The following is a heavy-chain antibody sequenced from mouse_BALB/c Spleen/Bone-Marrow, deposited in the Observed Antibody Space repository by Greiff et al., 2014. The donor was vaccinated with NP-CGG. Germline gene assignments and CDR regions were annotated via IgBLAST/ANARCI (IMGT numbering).Heavy chain of an antibody. V-gene: IGHV14-3*02. CDR1: GFNIKDTY. Sequence: VQLQQSGAELVKPGASVKLSCTASGFNIKDTYMHWVKQRPEQGLEWIGRIDPANGNTKYDPKFQGKATITADTSSNTAYLQLSSLTSEDTAVYYCAAYYYRSSYGFAYWGQGTLVTVSA. CDR2: IDPANGNT. D-gene: IGHD1-1*01. J-gene: IGHJ3*01. CDR3: AAYYYRSSYGFAY.